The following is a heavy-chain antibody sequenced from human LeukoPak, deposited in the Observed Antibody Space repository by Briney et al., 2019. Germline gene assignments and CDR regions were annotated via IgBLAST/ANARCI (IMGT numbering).Heavy chain of an antibody. J-gene: IGHJ4*02. D-gene: IGHD3-10*01. CDR2: IYHSGST. Sequence: PSETLSLTCAVSGGSISSGGYSWSWIRQPPGKGLEWIGYIYHSGSTYYNPSLKSRVTISVDTSKNQFSLKLSSVTAADTAVYYCARDLRYGSGSYYGSFDYWGQGTLVTVSS. V-gene: IGHV4-30-2*01. CDR1: GGSISSGGYS. CDR3: ARDLRYGSGSYYGSFDY.